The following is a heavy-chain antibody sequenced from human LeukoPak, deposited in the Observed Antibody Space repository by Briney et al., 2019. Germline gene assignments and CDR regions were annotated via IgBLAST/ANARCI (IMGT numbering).Heavy chain of an antibody. CDR3: ARDRITMVRRPANWFDP. CDR2: MNPNSGNT. Sequence: GASVKVSCKASGYTFTSYDINWVRQATGQGLEWMGWMNPNSGNTAYAQKFQGRLTMTRDTSINTAYMELSSLRSEDTAVYYCARDRITMVRRPANWFDPWGQGTLVTVSS. CDR1: GYTFTSYD. D-gene: IGHD3-10*01. J-gene: IGHJ5*02. V-gene: IGHV1-8*01.